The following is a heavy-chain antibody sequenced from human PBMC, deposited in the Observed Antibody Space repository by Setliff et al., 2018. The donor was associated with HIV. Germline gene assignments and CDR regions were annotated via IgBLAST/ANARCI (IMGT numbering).Heavy chain of an antibody. CDR2: ISHGGST. D-gene: IGHD7-27*01. Sequence: SETLSLTCAVYGGSFIGHYHSWIRQAPGKGLEWIGEISHGGSTNYNPSLKCRVSMSVDTSKNQFSLKLISVTAADTAVYYCARAWGPVTRALGSWGQGTLVTVSP. V-gene: IGHV4-34*01. CDR1: GGSFIGHY. CDR3: ARAWGPVTRALGS. J-gene: IGHJ5*02.